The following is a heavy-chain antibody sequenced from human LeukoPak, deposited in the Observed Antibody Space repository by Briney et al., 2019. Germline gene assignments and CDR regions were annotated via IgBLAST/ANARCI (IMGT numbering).Heavy chain of an antibody. CDR2: ISSSGSTI. CDR1: GFTFSSYE. Sequence: GGSLRLSCAASGFTFSSYEMNWVRQAPGKGLEWVSYISSSGSTIYYADSVKGRFTISRDNAKNSLYLQMNSLRAEDTAVYYCARDRIAMVRGDGTFDYWGRGTLVTVSS. D-gene: IGHD3-10*01. V-gene: IGHV3-48*03. J-gene: IGHJ4*02. CDR3: ARDRIAMVRGDGTFDY.